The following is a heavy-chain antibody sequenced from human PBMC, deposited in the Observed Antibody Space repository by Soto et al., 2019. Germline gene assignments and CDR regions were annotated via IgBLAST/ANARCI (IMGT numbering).Heavy chain of an antibody. CDR2: IKGDGSEK. Sequence: EVQLVESGGGLVQPGGSLRLSCAVSGFTFSNYWMTWVRQAPGKGLEWVANIKGDGSEKYYVDSVKGRFTISRDNAKNSLDMQMNSLKAEDTAVYYWARADWAAYDYWGKGTLVTVSS. CDR3: ARADWAAYDY. J-gene: IGHJ4*02. CDR1: GFTFSNYW. V-gene: IGHV3-7*04. D-gene: IGHD3-9*01.